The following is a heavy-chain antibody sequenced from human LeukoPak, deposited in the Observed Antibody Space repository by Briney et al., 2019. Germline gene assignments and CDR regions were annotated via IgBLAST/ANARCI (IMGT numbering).Heavy chain of an antibody. D-gene: IGHD6-19*01. J-gene: IGHJ4*02. V-gene: IGHV1-46*01. CDR2: ISPSGGST. Sequence: ASVKVSCKAFGYTFTSNYMHWVRQAPGQGPEWMGVISPSGGSTTYAQKFQGRVTLTRDMSTSTDYLELSSLRAEDTALYYCARVAGSGWLPIFYYWGQGTLVTVSS. CDR3: ARVAGSGWLPIFYY. CDR1: GYTFTSNY.